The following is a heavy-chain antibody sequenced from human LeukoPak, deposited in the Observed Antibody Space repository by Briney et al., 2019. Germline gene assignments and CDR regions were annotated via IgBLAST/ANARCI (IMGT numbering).Heavy chain of an antibody. CDR3: ARSNPNRNALDL. J-gene: IGHJ3*01. Sequence: GGSLSLSCAAAGFTLSSYLMSWVRQATGRGLEWVANINKDGSEETYLDSVKGRFTVSRDNAKNSLFLQMNSLRGDDTAVSYCARSNPNRNALDLWGQGTMVTISS. V-gene: IGHV3-7*01. D-gene: IGHD1-14*01. CDR1: GFTLSSYL. CDR2: INKDGSEE.